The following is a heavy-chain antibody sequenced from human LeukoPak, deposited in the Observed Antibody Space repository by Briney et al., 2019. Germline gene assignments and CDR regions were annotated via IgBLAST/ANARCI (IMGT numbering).Heavy chain of an antibody. CDR3: ARLSETQERPPRRWFDP. J-gene: IGHJ5*02. D-gene: IGHD1-1*01. CDR2: INPSGGST. V-gene: IGHV1-46*01. Sequence: ASVKVSCKASGYTFTSYYMHWVRQAPGQGLEWMGIINPSGGSTSYAQKFQGRVTMTRDTSTSTVYMELSSLRSEDTAVYYCARLSETQERPPRRWFDPWGQGTLVTVSS. CDR1: GYTFTSYY.